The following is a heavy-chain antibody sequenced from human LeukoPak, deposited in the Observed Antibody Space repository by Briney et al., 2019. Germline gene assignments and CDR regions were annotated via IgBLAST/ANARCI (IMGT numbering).Heavy chain of an antibody. V-gene: IGHV4-39*07. CDR3: ARSYYYDSSVYYYFQH. CDR2: IYYSGST. Sequence: PSETLSFTCTVSGDSINDSSYYWGWIRQPPGKGLEWIGNIYYSGSTYSNPSLKRRVTISIDTSKNQFSLKLSSVTAADTAVYYCARSYYYDSSVYYYFQHWGQGTLVTVSS. D-gene: IGHD3-22*01. J-gene: IGHJ1*01. CDR1: GDSINDSSYY.